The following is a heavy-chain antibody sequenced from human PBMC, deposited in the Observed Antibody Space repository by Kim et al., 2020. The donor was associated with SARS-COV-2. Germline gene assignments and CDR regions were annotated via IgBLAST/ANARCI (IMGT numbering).Heavy chain of an antibody. CDR2: INTANGNT. D-gene: IGHD3-22*01. Sequence: ASVKVSCKASEYTFTNYGLHWVRQAPGQGLEWMAWINTANGNTRYSQQIQGRVTATRDTAATTADKELSGLRSEDTAVYYCVRGGTQYYDSSAYDYWGQG. CDR1: EYTFTNYG. CDR3: VRGGTQYYDSSAYDY. J-gene: IGHJ4*02. V-gene: IGHV1-3*04.